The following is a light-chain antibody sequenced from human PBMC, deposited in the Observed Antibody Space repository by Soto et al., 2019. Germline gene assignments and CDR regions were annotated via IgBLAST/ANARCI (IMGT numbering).Light chain of an antibody. CDR3: QQYHTFPLT. CDR1: QNINNW. J-gene: IGKJ4*01. Sequence: DIQMTQSPSTLSASVGDRVTITCRASQNINNWMAWYHQKPWETPKLLIYDAFSLQTGVPFTFSGSGSGTEFSRAISSLQPDDFGTYYCQQYHTFPLTFGGWTKVEIK. V-gene: IGKV1-5*01. CDR2: DAF.